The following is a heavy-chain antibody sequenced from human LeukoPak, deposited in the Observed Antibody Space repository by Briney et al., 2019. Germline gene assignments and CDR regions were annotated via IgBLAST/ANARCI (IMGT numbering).Heavy chain of an antibody. J-gene: IGHJ3*02. Sequence: GGSLRLSCAASGFTFSSYWMSWVRQAPGKGLEWVANIKQDGSEKYYVDSVKGRFTISRDNAKNSLYLQMNSLRAEDTAVYYCVRSPLVTAIASFDIWGQGTMVTVSS. CDR1: GFTFSSYW. CDR2: IKQDGSEK. CDR3: VRSPLVTAIASFDI. D-gene: IGHD2-21*02. V-gene: IGHV3-7*01.